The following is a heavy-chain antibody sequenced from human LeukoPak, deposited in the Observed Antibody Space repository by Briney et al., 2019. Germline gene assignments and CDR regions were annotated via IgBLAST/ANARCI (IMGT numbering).Heavy chain of an antibody. D-gene: IGHD2-21*01. CDR3: ARSKGSYSRGGMDV. Sequence: ASVKVSCKASGYSFTSYFIQWVRQAPGQGLEWMAITYPGGDDTSYAQRFRGRVTMTRDTSTSTLHMELSSLGSEDTAVYYCARSKGSYSRGGMDVWGQGTTVTVSS. CDR1: GYSFTSYF. CDR2: TYPGGDDT. J-gene: IGHJ6*02. V-gene: IGHV1-46*01.